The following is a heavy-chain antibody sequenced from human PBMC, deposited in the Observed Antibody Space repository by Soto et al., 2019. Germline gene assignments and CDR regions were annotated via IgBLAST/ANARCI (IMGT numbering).Heavy chain of an antibody. CDR1: GFTFSSYN. J-gene: IGHJ4*02. D-gene: IGHD1-26*01. V-gene: IGHV3-21*02. CDR2: ISYSTTYI. CDR3: ARAVLPSVVGAVDY. Sequence: EVQLVESGGGLVKPGGSLRLSCAASGFTFSSYNMNWVRQAPGKGLEWVSSISYSTTYIYYADSVQGRFTISRDNAKNSLYLPRNSLRADDTAVYYCARAVLPSVVGAVDYWGQGTLVTVSS.